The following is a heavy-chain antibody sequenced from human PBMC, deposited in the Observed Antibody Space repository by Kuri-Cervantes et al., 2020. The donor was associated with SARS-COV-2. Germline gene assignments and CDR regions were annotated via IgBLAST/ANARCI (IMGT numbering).Heavy chain of an antibody. J-gene: IGHJ4*02. CDR3: ARDLRLGKSLDY. CDR1: GGSLSGSF. V-gene: IGHV3-11*04. D-gene: IGHD7-27*01. CDR2: ISSSGGSI. Sequence: LSLTCAVYGGSLSGSFWSWIRQAPGKGLEWVSYISSSGGSIFYADSVKGRFTISRDNAKNSLYLQMNSLRAEDTAVYYCARDLRLGKSLDYWGQGTLVTVSS.